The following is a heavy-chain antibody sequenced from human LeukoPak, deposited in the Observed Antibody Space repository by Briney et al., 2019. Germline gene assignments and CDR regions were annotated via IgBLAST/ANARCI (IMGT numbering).Heavy chain of an antibody. V-gene: IGHV3-21*01. CDR1: GFTFNSYS. D-gene: IGHD2-2*01. CDR2: ISSSSSYI. CDR3: ARGRSTSGYYYYMDV. Sequence: GGSLRVSCAASGFTFNSYSMNWVRQARGKGLEWVSSISSSSSYIYYADSVKGRFTISRDNAKNSLYLQMNSLRAEDTAVYYCARGRSTSGYYYYMDVWGKGTTVTVSS. J-gene: IGHJ6*03.